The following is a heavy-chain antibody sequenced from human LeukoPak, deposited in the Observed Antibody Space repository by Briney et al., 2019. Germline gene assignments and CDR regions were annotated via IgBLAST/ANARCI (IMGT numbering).Heavy chain of an antibody. CDR1: GFTFRTYG. J-gene: IGHJ5*02. D-gene: IGHD2-15*01. CDR3: AKWGSSYCSGGSCYPDP. Sequence: PGGSLRLSCAASGFTFRTYGMHWGRQAAGKGLEWVAVISNAGSNQYYADSVKGRFTISRDNSRNTLYLQMNSLRAEDTAVYYCAKWGSSYCSGGSCYPDPWGQGTLVTVSS. V-gene: IGHV3-30*18. CDR2: ISNAGSNQ.